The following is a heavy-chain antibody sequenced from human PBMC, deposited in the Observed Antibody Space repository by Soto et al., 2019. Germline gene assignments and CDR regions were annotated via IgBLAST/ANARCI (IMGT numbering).Heavy chain of an antibody. CDR3: ARQGYYDSSGYDY. J-gene: IGHJ4*02. V-gene: IGHV4-39*01. CDR2: IYYSGGT. CDR1: GGSISSSSYY. Sequence: SETLSLTCTVSGGSISSSSYYWDWIRQPPGKGLEWIGSIYYSGGTYYNPSLKSRVTISVDTSKNQFSLKLSSVTAADTAVYYCARQGYYDSSGYDYWGQGTLVTVSS. D-gene: IGHD3-22*01.